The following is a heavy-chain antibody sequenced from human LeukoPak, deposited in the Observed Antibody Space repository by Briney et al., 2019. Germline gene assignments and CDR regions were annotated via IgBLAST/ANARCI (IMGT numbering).Heavy chain of an antibody. CDR3: ARFGQNSPTLDY. Sequence: PSQTLSLTCTVSGGSISSGGYFWSWIRQHPGKGLEWIGYIYYSGSTYYNPSLKSRVTMSVDTSKNQFSLKLSSVTAADTAVYYCARFGQNSPTLDYWGQGTLVTVSS. CDR1: GGSISSGGYF. D-gene: IGHD3-10*01. CDR2: IYYSGST. J-gene: IGHJ4*02. V-gene: IGHV4-31*03.